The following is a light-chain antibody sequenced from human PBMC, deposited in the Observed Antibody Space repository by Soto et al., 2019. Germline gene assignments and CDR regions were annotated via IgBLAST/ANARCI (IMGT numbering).Light chain of an antibody. CDR1: QGISTY. CDR3: QQLNAYPIT. V-gene: IGKV1-9*01. Sequence: IPLTQSPSSLSASVGDTVTITCRASQGISTYLAWYQQKPGKAPKLLIYAASTLQSGVPSRFSGSGSGTDFTLTIDSLQPEDFATYYCQQLNAYPITLGQGTRLDIK. J-gene: IGKJ5*01. CDR2: AAS.